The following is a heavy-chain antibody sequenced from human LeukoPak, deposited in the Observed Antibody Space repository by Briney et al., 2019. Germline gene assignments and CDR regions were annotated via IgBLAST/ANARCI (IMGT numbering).Heavy chain of an antibody. CDR1: GFTFSSHW. CDR2: INSDGSSI. J-gene: IGHJ4*02. D-gene: IGHD3-22*01. CDR3: AKTIDSSGYRYYFDY. Sequence: GGSLRLSCAASGFTFSSHWMHWVRQAPGKGLVWVSRINSDGSSISYADSVKGRFTISRDNSRNTLYLQMNSLRAEDTAVYYCAKTIDSSGYRYYFDYWGQGTLVTVSS. V-gene: IGHV3-74*01.